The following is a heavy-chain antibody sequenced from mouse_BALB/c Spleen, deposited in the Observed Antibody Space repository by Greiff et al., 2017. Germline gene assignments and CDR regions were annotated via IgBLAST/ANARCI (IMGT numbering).Heavy chain of an antibody. CDR2: INPDSSTI. D-gene: IGHD1-1*01. CDR1: GFDFSRYW. CDR3: ARLLLRSHWYFDV. V-gene: IGHV4-1*02. J-gene: IGHJ1*01. Sequence: EVKLLESGGGLVQPGGSLKLSCAASGFDFSRYWMSWVRQAPGKGLEWIGEINPDSSTINYTPSLKDKFIISRDNAKNTLYLQMSKVRSEDTALYYCARLLLRSHWYFDVWGAGTTVTVSS.